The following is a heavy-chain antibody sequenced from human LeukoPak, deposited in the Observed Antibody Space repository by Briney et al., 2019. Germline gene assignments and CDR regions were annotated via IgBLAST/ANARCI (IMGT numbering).Heavy chain of an antibody. V-gene: IGHV1-69*05. J-gene: IGHJ6*03. CDR2: IIPIFGTA. Sequence: VASVKVSCKASGGTFSSYAISWVRQAPGQGLEWMGGIIPIFGTANYAQKFQGRVTITTDESTSTAYMELSSLRSEDTAVYYCARGPLVVPAAIRVYYYMDVWGKGTTVTVSS. CDR1: GGTFSSYA. CDR3: ARGPLVVPAAIRVYYYMDV. D-gene: IGHD2-2*02.